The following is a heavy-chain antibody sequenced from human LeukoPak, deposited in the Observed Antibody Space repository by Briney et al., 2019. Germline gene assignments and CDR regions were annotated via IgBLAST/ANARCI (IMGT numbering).Heavy chain of an antibody. V-gene: IGHV3-30*18. CDR1: GFTFSSYC. D-gene: IGHD1-26*01. CDR2: ISYDGSNK. CDR3: AKDRIVGATFPDY. Sequence: GGSLRLSCAASGFTFSSYCMHWVRQAPGKGLEWVAVISYDGSNKYYPVSVKGRFTISSDNSKNPLYLQMNSLRAEDTALYYCAKDRIVGATFPDYWGQGTLVSVSS. J-gene: IGHJ4*02.